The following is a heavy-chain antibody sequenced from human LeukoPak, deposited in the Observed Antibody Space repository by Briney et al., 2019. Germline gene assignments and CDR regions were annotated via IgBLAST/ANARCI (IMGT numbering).Heavy chain of an antibody. Sequence: ASVKVSCKASGFTLTRYSMQWVRQAPGQRLEWMGWINTGNGNTKYSEKFQDRVAITRDTSASTVYMELSSLTSEDTAMYYCARDPGYTSGWSQYYGMDVWGQGTTVTVSS. CDR3: ARDPGYTSGWSQYYGMDV. CDR1: GFTLTRYS. D-gene: IGHD6-19*01. J-gene: IGHJ6*02. CDR2: INTGNGNT. V-gene: IGHV1-3*04.